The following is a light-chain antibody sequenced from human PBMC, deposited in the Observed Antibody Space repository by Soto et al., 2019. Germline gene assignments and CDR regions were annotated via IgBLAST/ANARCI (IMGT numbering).Light chain of an antibody. CDR1: QDISNY. Sequence: DIQMTQSPSSLSASVGDRVTITCQASQDISNYVSWYQQKPGKAPNLLIYYASNLETGVPSRFGGSGSGTDFTFTISSLQPEDIATYSCQQYYNLPPTFGQGTKVEIK. CDR3: QQYYNLPPT. J-gene: IGKJ2*01. V-gene: IGKV1-33*01. CDR2: YAS.